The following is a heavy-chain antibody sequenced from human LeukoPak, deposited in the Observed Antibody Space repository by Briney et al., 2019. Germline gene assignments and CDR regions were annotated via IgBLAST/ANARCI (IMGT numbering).Heavy chain of an antibody. CDR2: ISYDGSNK. J-gene: IGHJ6*02. V-gene: IGHV3-30*03. D-gene: IGHD6-13*01. Sequence: GGSLRLSCAASGFTFSSYGMHWVRQAPGKGLEWVAVISYDGSNKYYADSVKGRFTISRDNSKNTLYLQMNSLRAEDTAVYYCASEYSSSWYYYYYGMDVWGQGTTVTVSS. CDR3: ASEYSSSWYYYYYGMDV. CDR1: GFTFSSYG.